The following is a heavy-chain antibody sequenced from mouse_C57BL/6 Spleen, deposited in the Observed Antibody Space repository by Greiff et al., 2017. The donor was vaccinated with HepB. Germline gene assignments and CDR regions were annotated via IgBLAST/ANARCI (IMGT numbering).Heavy chain of an antibody. Sequence: QVQLQQPGAELVKPGASVKLSCKASGYTFTSYWMQWVKQRPGQGLEWIGEIDPSDSYTNYNQKFKGKATLTVDTSSSTAYMQLSSLTSEDSAVYYCARVGNKGYAMDYWGQGTSVTVSS. CDR2: IDPSDSYT. CDR3: ARVGNKGYAMDY. D-gene: IGHD3-1*01. V-gene: IGHV1-50*01. J-gene: IGHJ4*01. CDR1: GYTFTSYW.